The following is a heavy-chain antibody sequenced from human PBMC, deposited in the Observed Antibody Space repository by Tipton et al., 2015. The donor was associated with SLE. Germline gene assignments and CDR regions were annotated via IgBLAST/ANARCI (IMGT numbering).Heavy chain of an antibody. CDR2: ISYDEYYK. CDR3: ARGAGNPKGDSLDY. V-gene: IGHV3-30*09. J-gene: IGHJ4*02. D-gene: IGHD2-21*01. CDR1: GFIFSNYA. Sequence: SLRLSCAARGFIFSNYAMHWVRQAPGKGLEWVAHISYDEYYKDYADSVKGRFAISRDNLRNTVHLQMNSLRVDDTAVYYCARGAGNPKGDSLDYWGQGTLVSVSS.